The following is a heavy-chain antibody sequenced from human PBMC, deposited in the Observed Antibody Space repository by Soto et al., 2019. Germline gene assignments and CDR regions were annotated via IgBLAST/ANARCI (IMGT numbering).Heavy chain of an antibody. D-gene: IGHD3-22*01. J-gene: IGHJ4*02. CDR3: ALKYYYDSSGPWDY. CDR2: INTSGGSK. V-gene: IGHV1-46*03. CDR1: GYTFTSYY. Sequence: GASVKVSCKASGYTFTSYYMHWVRQAPGQGLEWKGKINTSGGSKSYAQKFQGRVTMTRDTSTSTVYMELSSLRSEDTAVYYCALKYYYDSSGPWDYWGQGTLVTVSS.